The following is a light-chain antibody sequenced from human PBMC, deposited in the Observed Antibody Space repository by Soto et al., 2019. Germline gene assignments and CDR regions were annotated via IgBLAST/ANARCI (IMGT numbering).Light chain of an antibody. CDR2: GAS. V-gene: IGKV3-20*01. Sequence: EIVLTQSPGTLSLSPGEGATLSCRASQSVPSSFLAWYQQKPGQAPRLLMYGASNRAAGIQDRFSGSGSGTDFTLTISSLQPEDFAVYYCQQSSSTLYTFGQGTNLEIK. CDR1: QSVPSSF. CDR3: QQSSSTLYT. J-gene: IGKJ2*01.